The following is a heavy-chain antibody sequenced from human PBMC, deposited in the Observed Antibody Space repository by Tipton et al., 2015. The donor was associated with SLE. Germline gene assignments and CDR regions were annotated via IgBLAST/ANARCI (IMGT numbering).Heavy chain of an antibody. J-gene: IGHJ4*02. V-gene: IGHV3-33*01. CDR2: IWYDGSNE. CDR1: GFTFNNYG. CDR3: ARDGSSTSCLFDY. Sequence: QLVQSGGGVVQPGRSLRLSCAASGFTFNNYGMHWVRQAPGKGLEWVALIWYDGSNEYYADSVKGRFTISRDNSKNTPYLQMNSLRAEDTAVYYCARDGSSTSCLFDYWGQGTLVTVSP. D-gene: IGHD2-2*01.